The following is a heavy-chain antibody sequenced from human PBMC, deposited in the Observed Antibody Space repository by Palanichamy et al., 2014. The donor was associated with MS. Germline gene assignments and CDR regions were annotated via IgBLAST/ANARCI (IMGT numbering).Heavy chain of an antibody. Sequence: QVQLVQSGAEVKKPGASVKVSCKVSTDILSEFSMHWARQAPGKGLEWMGSFDPEDDEKVYAQKFRGRITMTEDSSTDTAYLELSSLTSEDTAIYYCAASLTAVTVFDFWGQGSLVTVSS. CDR1: TDILSEFS. V-gene: IGHV1-24*01. CDR3: AASLTAVTVFDF. J-gene: IGHJ4*02. D-gene: IGHD6-19*01. CDR2: FDPEDDEK.